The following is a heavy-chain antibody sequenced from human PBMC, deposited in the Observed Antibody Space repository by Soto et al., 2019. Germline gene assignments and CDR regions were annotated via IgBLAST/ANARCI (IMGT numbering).Heavy chain of an antibody. Sequence: QVHLVQSGAEVKKPGASVKVSCKGSGYTFTSYGITWVRQAPGQGLEWMGGISAHNGNTDYAQKLQGRVTVARDKATSTAYMELRRLRSAGTDVYYCARGRYGGYWGQRALVTVSS. V-gene: IGHV1-18*01. J-gene: IGHJ4*02. CDR3: ARGRYGGY. D-gene: IGHD3-10*01. CDR1: GYTFTSYG. CDR2: ISAHNGNT.